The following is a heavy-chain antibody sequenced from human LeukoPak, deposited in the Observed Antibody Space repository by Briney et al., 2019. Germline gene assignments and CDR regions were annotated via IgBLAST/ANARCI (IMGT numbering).Heavy chain of an antibody. CDR2: IRYDGSNK. CDR1: GFTFSSYG. J-gene: IGHJ3*02. V-gene: IGHV3-30*02. Sequence: GGSLRLSCAASGFTFSSYGMHWVRQAPGKGLEWVAFIRYDGSNKYYADSVKGRFTISRDNSKNTLYLQMYSLRAEDTAVYYCAKDRSFGRSDGFDIWGQGTMVTVSS. D-gene: IGHD2-15*01. CDR3: AKDRSFGRSDGFDI.